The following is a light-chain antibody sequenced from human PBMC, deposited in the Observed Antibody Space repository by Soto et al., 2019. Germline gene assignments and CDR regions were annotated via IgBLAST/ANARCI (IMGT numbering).Light chain of an antibody. CDR1: SSDVGGYNY. CDR2: EVT. J-gene: IGLJ1*01. Sequence: QSALTQPASVSGSPGQSITISCTGTSSDVGGYNYVSWYQHHPGKAPKLIIYEVTNRPSGVSYRFSGSKSGDTASLTISGLQAEDEADYYRSSFTSSNTDVFGTGTKLTVL. V-gene: IGLV2-14*01. CDR3: SSFTSSNTDV.